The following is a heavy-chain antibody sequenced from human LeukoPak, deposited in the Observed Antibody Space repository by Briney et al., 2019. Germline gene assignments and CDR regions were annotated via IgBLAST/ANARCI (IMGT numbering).Heavy chain of an antibody. D-gene: IGHD3-3*01. CDR1: GLTVSSTY. V-gene: IGHV3-66*01. J-gene: IGHJ4*02. CDR3: ARDLLEWYFDY. CDR2: IYSGGST. Sequence: PGGSLRLSCAASGLTVSSTYMSWVRQTPGKGLEWVSVIYSGGSTYYADSVEGRFTISRDNSKNTLYLQTNSLRAEDTAVYYCARDLLEWYFDYWGQGTLVTVSS.